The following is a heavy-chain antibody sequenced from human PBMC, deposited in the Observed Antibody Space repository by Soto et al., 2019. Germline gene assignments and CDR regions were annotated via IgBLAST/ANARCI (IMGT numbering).Heavy chain of an antibody. V-gene: IGHV3-21*01. D-gene: IGHD2-2*02. Sequence: PGGSLRLSCAASGFTFSSYSMNWVRQAPGKGLEWVSSISSSSSYIYYADSVKGRFTISRDNAKNSLYLQMNSLRAEDTAVYYCARVIGVPAAIVGWFDPWGQGTQVTAPQ. CDR3: ARVIGVPAAIVGWFDP. J-gene: IGHJ5*02. CDR1: GFTFSSYS. CDR2: ISSSSSYI.